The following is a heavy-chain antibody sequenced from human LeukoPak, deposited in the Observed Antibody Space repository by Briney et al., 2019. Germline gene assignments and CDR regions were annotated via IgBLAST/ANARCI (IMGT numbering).Heavy chain of an antibody. V-gene: IGHV3-66*01. J-gene: IGHJ6*02. D-gene: IGHD3-10*01. CDR2: IYSGGST. CDR1: GFTVSSNY. CDR3: AREALGFGELYGYGMDV. Sequence: GGSLRLSCAASGFTVSSNYMSWVRQAPGKGLEWVSVIYSGGSTFYADSVKGRFTISRDNSKSTLYLQMNSLRAEDTAVYYCAREALGFGELYGYGMDVWGQGTTVTVSS.